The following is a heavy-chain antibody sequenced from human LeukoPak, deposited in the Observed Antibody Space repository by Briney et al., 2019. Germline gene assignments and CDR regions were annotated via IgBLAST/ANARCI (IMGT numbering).Heavy chain of an antibody. CDR1: GGSLSGYY. Sequence: PSETLSLTCAVSGGSLSGYYWSWIRQSPGKGLEWMGDIHHDGRTKYKSSFKSRITIFLVSSKNEVSLRLSPVTPADTALYFCAREVVPRVYGVTLNAYDLWGQGTMVTVS. D-gene: IGHD5/OR15-5a*01. V-gene: IGHV4-34*01. J-gene: IGHJ3*01. CDR3: AREVVPRVYGVTLNAYDL. CDR2: IHHDGRT.